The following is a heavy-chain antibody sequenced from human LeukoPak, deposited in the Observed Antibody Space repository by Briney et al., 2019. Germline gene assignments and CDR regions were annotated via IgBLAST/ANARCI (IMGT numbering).Heavy chain of an antibody. Sequence: PSETLSLTCAVYGGSFSGYYWSWIRQPPGKGLEWIGEINHSGSTNYNPSLKSRVTISVDTSKNQFSLKLSSVTAADTAVYYCARGRGYSSSWYRGEGQLRWFDPWGQGTLVTVSS. CDR1: GGSFSGYY. V-gene: IGHV4-34*01. D-gene: IGHD6-13*01. CDR3: ARGRGYSSSWYRGEGQLRWFDP. CDR2: INHSGST. J-gene: IGHJ5*02.